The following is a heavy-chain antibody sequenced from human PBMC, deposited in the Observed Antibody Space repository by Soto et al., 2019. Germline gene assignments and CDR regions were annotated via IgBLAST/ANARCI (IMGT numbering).Heavy chain of an antibody. Sequence: ASVKVSCKASGGTFSSYAINWVRQAPGQGLEWMGGIIPIFGTANYAQKFQGRVTITADESTSTAYMELSSLRSEDTAMYYCASGGYYDSSGSGAFDIWGQGTMVTVSS. V-gene: IGHV1-69*13. CDR2: IIPIFGTA. D-gene: IGHD3-22*01. CDR3: ASGGYYDSSGSGAFDI. CDR1: GGTFSSYA. J-gene: IGHJ3*02.